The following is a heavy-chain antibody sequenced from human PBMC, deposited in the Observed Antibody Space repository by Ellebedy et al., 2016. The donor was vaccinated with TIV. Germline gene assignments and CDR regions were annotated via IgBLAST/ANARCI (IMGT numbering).Heavy chain of an antibody. CDR1: GFTFSSST. CDR3: VKDLGSSGGHFFDY. Sequence: GESLKISCSASGFTFSSSTMHWVRQAPGKGLEYVSAINTTGGSTYYAGSVKGRFTISRDNSNNTLYLQMSSLRAEDTGVYYCVKDLGSSGGHFFDYWGQGTLVTVSS. J-gene: IGHJ4*02. D-gene: IGHD6-19*01. V-gene: IGHV3-64D*06. CDR2: INTTGGST.